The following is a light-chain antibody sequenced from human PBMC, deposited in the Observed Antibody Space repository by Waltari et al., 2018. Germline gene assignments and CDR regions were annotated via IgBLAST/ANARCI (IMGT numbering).Light chain of an antibody. Sequence: EIVMTQSPATLSVSPGDRVTLSCRASQSVSSNLAWYQQKPGQAPRLLMYGTSNRAPGFPARFSGSGSGTEFTLTISSLQSEDFAVYYCQQYDSWPPFWTFGQGTKVEIK. V-gene: IGKV3-15*01. J-gene: IGKJ1*01. CDR2: GTS. CDR3: QQYDSWPPFWT. CDR1: QSVSSN.